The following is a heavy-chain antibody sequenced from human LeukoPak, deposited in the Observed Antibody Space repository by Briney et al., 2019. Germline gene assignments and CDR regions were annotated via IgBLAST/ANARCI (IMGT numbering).Heavy chain of an antibody. V-gene: IGHV4-34*01. D-gene: IGHD3-10*01. J-gene: IGHJ5*02. CDR1: GGSFSGYY. CDR3: AIRPRVRGALSKRRNWFDP. CDR2: INHSGST. Sequence: SETLSLTCAVYGGSFSGYYWSWIRQPPGKGLEWIGEINHSGSTNYNPSLKSRVTISVDTSKNQFSLKLSSVTAADTAVYYCAIRPRVRGALSKRRNWFDPWGQGTLVTVSS.